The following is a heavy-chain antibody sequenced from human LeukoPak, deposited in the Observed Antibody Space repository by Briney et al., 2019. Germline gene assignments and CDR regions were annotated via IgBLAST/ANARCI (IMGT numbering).Heavy chain of an antibody. D-gene: IGHD6-19*01. CDR2: ISPYNGNT. CDR3: ARAGSGSGWYFDY. Sequence: ASVKVSCKASGYDXTSVGITGVRRAPGQGLEWMGWISPYNGNTRYAQKLQGRVAMTTDTSTTTAYMELRGLRFNDTAVYYCARAGSGSGWYFDYWGQGTLVTVSS. CDR1: GYDXTSVG. V-gene: IGHV1-18*01. J-gene: IGHJ4*02.